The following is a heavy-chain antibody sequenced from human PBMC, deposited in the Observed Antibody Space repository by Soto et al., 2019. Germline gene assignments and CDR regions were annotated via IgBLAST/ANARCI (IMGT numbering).Heavy chain of an antibody. J-gene: IGHJ4*02. CDR3: ARNYGGISYTY. V-gene: IGHV1-69*12. Sequence: QVQLVQSGAEVKKPGSSVKVSCKASGGTFSSYAISWVRQAPGQGLEWMGGIIPIFGTANYAQKFQGRVTIPGEESTSTAYRRLSSWRLKNTAVYYFARNYGGISYTYWGQGTLFTASS. CDR1: GGTFSSYA. CDR2: IIPIFGTA. D-gene: IGHD3-16*02.